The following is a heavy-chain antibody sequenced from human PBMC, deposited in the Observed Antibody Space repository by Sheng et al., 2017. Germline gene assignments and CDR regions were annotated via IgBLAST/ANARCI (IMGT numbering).Heavy chain of an antibody. CDR1: GFTFSSYA. CDR3: AREVEGQFDP. J-gene: IGHJ5*02. D-gene: IGHD2-2*01. Sequence: QVQLVESGGGVVQPGRSLRLSCAASGFTFSSYAMHWVRQAPGKGLEWVAVISYDGSNKYYADSVKGRFTISRDNSKNTLYLQMNSLRAEDTAVYYCAREVEGQFDPWGQGTL. V-gene: IGHV3-30*04. CDR2: ISYDGSNK.